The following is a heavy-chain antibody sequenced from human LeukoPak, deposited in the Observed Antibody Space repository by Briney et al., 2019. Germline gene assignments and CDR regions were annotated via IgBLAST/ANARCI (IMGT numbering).Heavy chain of an antibody. D-gene: IGHD2-2*02. CDR3: VRDAEGAAISVNYWFDP. CDR1: GYTFTSYA. J-gene: IGHJ5*02. V-gene: IGHV1-3*01. CDR2: INAGNGNT. Sequence: ASVKVSCKASGYTFTSYAMHWVRQAPGQRLEWMGWINAGNGNTKYSQKFQGRVTITRDTSISTAYMELRGLRSEDTAVYYCVRDAEGAAISVNYWFDPWGQGTLVTVSS.